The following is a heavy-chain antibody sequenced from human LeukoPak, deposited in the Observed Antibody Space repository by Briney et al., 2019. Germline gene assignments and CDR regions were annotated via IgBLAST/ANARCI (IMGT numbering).Heavy chain of an antibody. CDR1: GVTCTSYG. CDR3: ARESSSSGRYFDY. V-gene: IGHV3-74*01. Sequence: GGSLRLSCTASGVTCTSYGMHWVRQSPGTGLVWVARINSDGSGTNCADSVKGRFTISRDNAKNTLFLQMNSLRAEDTAVYYCARESSSSGRYFDYWGQGTLVTVSS. CDR2: INSDGSGT. D-gene: IGHD6-6*01. J-gene: IGHJ4*02.